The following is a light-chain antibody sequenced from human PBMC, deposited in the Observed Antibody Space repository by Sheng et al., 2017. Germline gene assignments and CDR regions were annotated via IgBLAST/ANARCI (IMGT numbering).Light chain of an antibody. CDR3: QQFYNWGGWA. V-gene: IGKV3-15*01. CDR1: QSVSGN. CDR2: AAS. J-gene: IGKJ1*01. Sequence: ETLMTQSPATLSVSPGERVTLSCRASQSVSGNFAWYQQKPGQAPRLLIYAASTRATGIPARFSGSESGTEFTLTISSLQSEDFATYYCQQFYNWGGWAFGPGTTVEVK.